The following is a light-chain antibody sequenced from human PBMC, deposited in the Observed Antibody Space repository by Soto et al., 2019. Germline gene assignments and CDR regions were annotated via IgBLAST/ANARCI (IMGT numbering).Light chain of an antibody. CDR1: SSDVGSYNL. V-gene: IGLV2-23*01. CDR3: CSYAGSRKV. J-gene: IGLJ1*01. Sequence: QSALTQPASVSGSPGQSITISCTGTSSDVGSYNLVSWYQQHPGKAPKLMIYEGSKRPSGVSNRFSGSKSGNTASLTISGLQAEDEAVYYCCSYAGSRKVFGTGTKLTVL. CDR2: EGS.